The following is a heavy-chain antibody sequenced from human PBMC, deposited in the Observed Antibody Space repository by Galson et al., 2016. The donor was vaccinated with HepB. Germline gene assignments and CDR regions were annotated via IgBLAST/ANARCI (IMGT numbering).Heavy chain of an antibody. V-gene: IGHV4-4*02. Sequence: SETLSLTCAVSVASITSNHWWSWVRQPPGKGLKWIGEIFPIGSTNYIPPLRSRVSISLDKSENHFSLKMTSVTAAAQAVYSCPRQDLWSIEYWGQGILVTVSS. D-gene: IGHD2-21*01. CDR1: VASITSNHW. CDR2: IFPIGST. J-gene: IGHJ4*02. CDR3: PRQDLWSIEY.